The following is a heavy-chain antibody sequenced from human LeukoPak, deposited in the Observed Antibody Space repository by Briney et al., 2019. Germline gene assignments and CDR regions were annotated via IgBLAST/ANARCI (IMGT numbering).Heavy chain of an antibody. D-gene: IGHD2-2*01. J-gene: IGHJ4*02. CDR1: GGSISSGDYY. Sequence: PSETLSLTCTVSGGSISSGDYYWSWIRQPPGKGLEWIGYIYYSGSTYYNPSLKSRVTISVDTSKNQFSLKLSPVTAADTAVYYCARDRVPAAEPGYFDYWGQGTLVTVSS. V-gene: IGHV4-30-4*01. CDR2: IYYSGST. CDR3: ARDRVPAAEPGYFDY.